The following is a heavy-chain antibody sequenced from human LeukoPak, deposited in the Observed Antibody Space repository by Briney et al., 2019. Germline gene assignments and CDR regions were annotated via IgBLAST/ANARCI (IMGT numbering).Heavy chain of an antibody. J-gene: IGHJ4*02. CDR1: GFTFDDYG. CDR2: INWNGGST. D-gene: IGHD3-16*02. CDR3: ARVSSRAYYDYVWGSYRYTAFDY. V-gene: IGHV3-20*04. Sequence: GSLRLSCAASGFTFDDYGMSWVRQAPGKGLEWVSGINWNGGSTGYADSVKGRFTISRDNAKNSLYLQMNSLRAEDTALYYCARVSSRAYYDYVWGSYRYTAFDYWGQGTLVTVSS.